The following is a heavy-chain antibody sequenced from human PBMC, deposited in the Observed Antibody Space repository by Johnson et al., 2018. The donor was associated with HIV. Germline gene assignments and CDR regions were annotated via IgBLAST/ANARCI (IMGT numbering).Heavy chain of an antibody. CDR3: AREGNSGSYYSDAFDI. CDR2: ISGSGGST. V-gene: IGHV3-23*04. CDR1: GFTFSSYA. D-gene: IGHD3-10*01. J-gene: IGHJ3*02. Sequence: VQLVESGGGLVQPGGSLRLSCAASGFTFSSYAMSWVRQAPGKGLEWVSAISGSGGSTYYADSVKGRFTISRDNSKNTLYLQMNSLRAEDTAVYYCAREGNSGSYYSDAFDIWGQGTMVTVST.